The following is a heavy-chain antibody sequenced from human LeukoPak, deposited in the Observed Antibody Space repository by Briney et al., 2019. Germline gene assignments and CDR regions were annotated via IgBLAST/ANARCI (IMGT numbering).Heavy chain of an antibody. J-gene: IGHJ4*02. Sequence: GGSLRLSCAASGFTFSSYSMNWVRQAPGKGLEWVSSISSSSSYIYYADSVKGRFTISRDNAKKSLYLQMNSLRAEDTAIYYCASNGGAVAKTTEFDYWGQGIQVTVSP. D-gene: IGHD6-19*01. CDR1: GFTFSSYS. CDR2: ISSSSSYI. V-gene: IGHV3-21*04. CDR3: ASNGGAVAKTTEFDY.